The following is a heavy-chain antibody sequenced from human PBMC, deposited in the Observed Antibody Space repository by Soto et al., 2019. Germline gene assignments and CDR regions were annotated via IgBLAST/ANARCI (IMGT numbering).Heavy chain of an antibody. J-gene: IGHJ5*02. CDR2: INPSGGST. D-gene: IGHD3-22*01. Sequence: ASVKVSCKASGYTFTSYYMHWVRRAPGQGLEWMGIINPSGGSTSYAQKFQGRVTMTRDTSTSTVYMELSSLRSEDTAVYYCAIIPEGYYDSTIITTGFDPWGQGTVVTVS. V-gene: IGHV1-46*01. CDR1: GYTFTSYY. CDR3: AIIPEGYYDSTIITTGFDP.